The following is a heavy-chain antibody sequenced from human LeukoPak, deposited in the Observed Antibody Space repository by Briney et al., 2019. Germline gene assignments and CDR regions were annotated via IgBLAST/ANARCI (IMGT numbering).Heavy chain of an antibody. J-gene: IGHJ4*02. Sequence: PSETLSLTCTVSGGSISSSSYYWGWIRQPPGKGLEWIGSIYYSGSTYYNPSLKSRVTISVDTSKNQFSLKLSSVTAADTAVYYCARDPTMIVVAQYYFDYWGQGTLVTVS. CDR2: IYYSGST. V-gene: IGHV4-39*07. CDR1: GGSISSSSYY. CDR3: ARDPTMIVVAQYYFDY. D-gene: IGHD3-22*01.